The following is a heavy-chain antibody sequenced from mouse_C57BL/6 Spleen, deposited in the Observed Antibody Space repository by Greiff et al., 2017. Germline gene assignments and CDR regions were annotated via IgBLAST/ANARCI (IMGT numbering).Heavy chain of an antibody. J-gene: IGHJ1*03. CDR1: GFTFSDYG. D-gene: IGHD2-3*01. V-gene: IGHV5-17*01. CDR3: ARGVDGYPPYYIDY. CDR2: ISSGSSTI. Sequence: EVMLVESGGGLVKPGGSLKLSCAASGFTFSDYGMHWVRQAPEKGLEWVAYISSGSSTIYYAETVKGRFTISRDNAKNTLFLQMTSLRSEDTAMYYCARGVDGYPPYYIDYWGTGTTVTVSS.